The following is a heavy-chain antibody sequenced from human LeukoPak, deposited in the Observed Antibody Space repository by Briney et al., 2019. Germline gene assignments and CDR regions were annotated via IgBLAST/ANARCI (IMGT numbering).Heavy chain of an antibody. Sequence: GGSLRLSCAASGFTVNSKYMSWVRQAPGKGLDWVSVIYSGGSTYYADSVKGRFTISRGNSKNTLYLQMNSLRVEDTAVYYCASSGWFDPWGRGTLVTVSS. CDR3: ASSGWFDP. CDR2: IYSGGST. V-gene: IGHV3-66*01. J-gene: IGHJ5*02. D-gene: IGHD1-1*01. CDR1: GFTVNSKY.